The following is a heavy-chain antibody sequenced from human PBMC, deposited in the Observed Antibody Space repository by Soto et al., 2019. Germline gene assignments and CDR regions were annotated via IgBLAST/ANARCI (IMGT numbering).Heavy chain of an antibody. Sequence: EVQLVESGGGLVKPGGSLRLSCAASGFTFSNAWMNWVRQAPGKGLEWVGRIKSKTDGGTTDYAAPVKGRFTISRDDSKNALYLEMNCLKTEDTAVYYCTTDLRLLEWQPNDYWGQGALVTVSS. CDR2: IKSKTDGGTT. CDR3: TTDLRLLEWQPNDY. D-gene: IGHD3-3*01. CDR1: GFTFSNAW. V-gene: IGHV3-15*07. J-gene: IGHJ4*02.